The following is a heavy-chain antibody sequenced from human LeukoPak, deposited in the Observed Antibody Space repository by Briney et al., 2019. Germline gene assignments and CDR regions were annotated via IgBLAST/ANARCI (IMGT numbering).Heavy chain of an antibody. V-gene: IGHV4-34*01. CDR2: INHSGST. Sequence: SETLSLTCAVYGGSFSGYYWSWIRQPPGKGLEWIGEINHSGSTNYNPSLKSRVTISVDTSKNQFSLKMSSVTAADTAVYYCARGRLGYSSGWYRYAEYFQHWGQGTLVTVSS. D-gene: IGHD6-19*01. CDR3: ARGRLGYSSGWYRYAEYFQH. J-gene: IGHJ1*01. CDR1: GGSFSGYY.